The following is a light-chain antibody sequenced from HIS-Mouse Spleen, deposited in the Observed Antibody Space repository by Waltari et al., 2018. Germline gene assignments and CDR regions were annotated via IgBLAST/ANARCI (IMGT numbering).Light chain of an antibody. CDR3: CSYAGSSTFV. Sequence: QSALTQPVPVSGSPGQSIPISCTGTSSDVGSYNLVSWYQQHPGQAPKLMIYEGSKRPSGVSNRFSGSKSGNTASLTISGLQAEDEADYYCCSYAGSSTFVFGGGTKLTVL. V-gene: IGLV2-23*03. J-gene: IGLJ3*02. CDR2: EGS. CDR1: SSDVGSYNL.